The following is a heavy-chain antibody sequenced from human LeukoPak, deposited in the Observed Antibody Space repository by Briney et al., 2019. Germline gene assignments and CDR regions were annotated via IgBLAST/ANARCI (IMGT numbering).Heavy chain of an antibody. CDR1: GYTFTSYY. CDR3: ARESCSSTSCYPWYYYYGMDV. Sequence: ASVKVSCKASGYTFTSYYMHWVRQAPGQGLEWMGIINPSGGSTNYAQKFQGRVTMTRDTSTSTVYMELSSLRSEDTAVYYCARESCSSTSCYPWYYYYGMDVWGQGTTVTVS. D-gene: IGHD2-2*01. V-gene: IGHV1-46*01. CDR2: INPSGGST. J-gene: IGHJ6*02.